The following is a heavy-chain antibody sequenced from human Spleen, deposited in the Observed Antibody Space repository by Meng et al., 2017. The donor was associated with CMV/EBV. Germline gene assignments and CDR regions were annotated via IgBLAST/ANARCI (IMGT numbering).Heavy chain of an antibody. CDR2: ISYDGSNK. Sequence: GESLKISCAASGFTFSSYSMNWVRQAPGKGLEWVAVISYDGSNKYYADSVKGRFTISRDNSKNTLYLQMNSLRAEDTAVYYCARLPVLRFLEWLSEGVDYWGQGTLVTVSS. J-gene: IGHJ4*02. V-gene: IGHV3-30*03. D-gene: IGHD3-3*01. CDR1: GFTFSSYS. CDR3: ARLPVLRFLEWLSEGVDY.